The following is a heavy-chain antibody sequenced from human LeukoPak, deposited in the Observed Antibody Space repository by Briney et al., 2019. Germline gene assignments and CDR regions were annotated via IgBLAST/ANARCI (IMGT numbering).Heavy chain of an antibody. D-gene: IGHD6-19*01. CDR2: INYSGST. J-gene: IGHJ4*02. CDR1: GGSISSYY. CDR3: ARHPSSSGLYYLDY. Sequence: SETPSLTCTVSGGSISSYYWSWIRQPPGKGLEWIGYINYSGSTKYNPSLKSRVTISVDTSKNQFSLKVSSVTAADTAFYYCARHPSSSGLYYLDYWGQGTLVTVSS. V-gene: IGHV4-59*08.